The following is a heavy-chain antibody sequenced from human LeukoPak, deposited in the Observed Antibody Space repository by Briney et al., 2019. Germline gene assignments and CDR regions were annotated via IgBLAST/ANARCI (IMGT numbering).Heavy chain of an antibody. CDR3: AREGVWFGELFRKLRALDY. CDR2: ISSSSSTI. V-gene: IGHV3-48*04. J-gene: IGHJ4*02. Sequence: GGSLRLSCAASGFTFSSYSMNWVRQAPGKGLEWVSYISSSSSTIYYADSVKGRFTISRDNAKNSLYLQMNSLRAEDTAVYYCAREGVWFGELFRKLRALDYWGQGTLVTVSS. CDR1: GFTFSSYS. D-gene: IGHD3-10*01.